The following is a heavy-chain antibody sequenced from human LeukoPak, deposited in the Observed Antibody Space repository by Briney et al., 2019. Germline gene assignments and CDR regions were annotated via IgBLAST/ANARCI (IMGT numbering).Heavy chain of an antibody. Sequence: SETLSLTCTVSGGSISSSSYYWGWIRQPPGKGLEWIGSIYYSGSTYYNPSLKSRVTISVDTSKNQFSLKLSSVTAADTAVYYCARHTGYFDYWGQGTLVTVPS. CDR2: IYYSGST. CDR1: GGSISSSSYY. J-gene: IGHJ4*02. D-gene: IGHD4-17*01. CDR3: ARHTGYFDY. V-gene: IGHV4-39*01.